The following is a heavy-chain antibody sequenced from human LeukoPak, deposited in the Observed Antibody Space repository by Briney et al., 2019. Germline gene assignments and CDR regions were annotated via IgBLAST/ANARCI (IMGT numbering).Heavy chain of an antibody. CDR3: ARRPVRKAPYSYGYGGAYYFDY. Sequence: SETLSLTCTVSGGSISNSYWTWIWQPPGKGLKWIGYIYYNGSTNYNPSLKSRVAISVDTSKIQFSLKLSSVTAADTAVYYCARRPVRKAPYSYGYGGAYYFDYWGQGILVTVSS. V-gene: IGHV4-59*12. CDR2: IYYNGST. CDR1: GGSISNSY. D-gene: IGHD5-18*01. J-gene: IGHJ4*02.